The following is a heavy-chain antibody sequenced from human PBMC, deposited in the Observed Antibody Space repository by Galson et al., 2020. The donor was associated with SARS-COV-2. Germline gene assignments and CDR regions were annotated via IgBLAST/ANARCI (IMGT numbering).Heavy chain of an antibody. D-gene: IGHD6-19*01. Sequence: GESLKISCAASGFTFSSYAMSWVRQAPGKGLEWVSAISGSGGSTYYADSVKGRFTISRDNSKNTLYLQMNSLRAEDTAVYYCAKGGIAVAGTGWFDPWGQGTLVTVSS. CDR2: ISGSGGST. CDR1: GFTFSSYA. CDR3: AKGGIAVAGTGWFDP. V-gene: IGHV3-23*01. J-gene: IGHJ5*02.